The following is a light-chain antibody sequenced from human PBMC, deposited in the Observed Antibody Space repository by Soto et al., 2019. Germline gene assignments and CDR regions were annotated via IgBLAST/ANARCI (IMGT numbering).Light chain of an antibody. CDR3: QQYGRSPPSWT. V-gene: IGKV3-20*01. Sequence: EIVLTQSPGTLSLSPGERATLSCRASQSVSSSYLAWYQQKPGQPPRLLISEASTRATGIPDRFSGSGSGTDFTLTISSLEPEDFAVYYCQQYGRSPPSWTFGQGTKVE. CDR1: QSVSSSY. J-gene: IGKJ1*01. CDR2: EAS.